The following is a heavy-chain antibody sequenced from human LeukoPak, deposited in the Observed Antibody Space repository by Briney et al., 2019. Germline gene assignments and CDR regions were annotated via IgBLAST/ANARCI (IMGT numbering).Heavy chain of an antibody. CDR3: ARASSDDTAMATPFAY. CDR2: ITPIFGTA. J-gene: IGHJ4*02. D-gene: IGHD5-18*01. CDR1: GGTFSNYA. V-gene: IGHV1-69*13. Sequence: ASVKVSCKASGGTFSNYAINWLRQAPGQGLEWMGGITPIFGTANYAQKFQGRVTITADESTSTAYMELSRLRSEDTAIYYCARASSDDTAMATPFAYWGQGALVTVSS.